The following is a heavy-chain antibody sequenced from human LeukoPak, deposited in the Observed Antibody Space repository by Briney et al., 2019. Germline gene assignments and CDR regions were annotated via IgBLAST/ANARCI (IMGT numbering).Heavy chain of an antibody. CDR1: GFTFSSYS. CDR3: ARDGSGWSDAFDI. Sequence: GRSLRLSCAASGFTFSSYSMNWVRQAPGKGLEWVSSISSSSSYIYYADSVKGRFTISRDNAKNSLYLQMNSLRAEDTAVYYCARDGSGWSDAFDIWGQGTMVTVSS. D-gene: IGHD6-19*01. CDR2: ISSSSSYI. V-gene: IGHV3-21*01. J-gene: IGHJ3*02.